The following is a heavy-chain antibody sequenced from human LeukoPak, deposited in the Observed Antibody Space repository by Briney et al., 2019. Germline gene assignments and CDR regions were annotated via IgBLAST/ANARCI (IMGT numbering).Heavy chain of an antibody. D-gene: IGHD6-19*01. J-gene: IGHJ5*02. CDR2: ISGSGGST. Sequence: GGSLRLSCEASGFTFSSYAMSWVRQAPGKGLEWVSAISGSGGSTYYADSVKGRFTISRDNSKNTLYLQMNSLRAEDTAVYYCAKYSSGWYLNWFDPWGQGTLVTVSS. CDR1: GFTFSSYA. CDR3: AKYSSGWYLNWFDP. V-gene: IGHV3-23*01.